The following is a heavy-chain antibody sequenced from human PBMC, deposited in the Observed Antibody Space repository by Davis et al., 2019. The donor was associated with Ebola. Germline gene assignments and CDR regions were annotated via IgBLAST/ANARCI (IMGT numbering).Heavy chain of an antibody. CDR2: TNHRGRT. CDR3: ASFGYTSSATEL. D-gene: IGHD5-12*01. CDR1: GGSLSAYY. J-gene: IGHJ4*02. Sequence: PSETLSLTCDIYGGSLSAYYWTWIRQSPGKGLEWIGETNHRGRTNYKSSLQSRVTISVDTSNNQVSLRLTSVTAAGTAVYFCASFGYTSSATELWGQGTLVTVSS. V-gene: IGHV4-34*01.